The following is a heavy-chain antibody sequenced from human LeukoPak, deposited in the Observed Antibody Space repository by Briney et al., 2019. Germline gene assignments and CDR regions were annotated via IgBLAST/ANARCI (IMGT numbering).Heavy chain of an antibody. D-gene: IGHD3-3*01. CDR2: IYYSGST. CDR3: ARDKRGLRFLEWPNNWFDP. V-gene: IGHV4-59*01. Sequence: SETLSLTCAVYGGSFSGYYWSWIRQPPGKGLEWIGYIYYSGSTNYNPSLKSRVTISVDTSKNQFSLKLSSVTAADTAVYYCARDKRGLRFLEWPNNWFDPWGQGTLVTVSS. CDR1: GGSFSGYY. J-gene: IGHJ5*02.